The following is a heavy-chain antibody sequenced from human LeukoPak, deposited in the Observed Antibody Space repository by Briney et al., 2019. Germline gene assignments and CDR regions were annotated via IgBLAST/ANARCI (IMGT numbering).Heavy chain of an antibody. CDR1: GFTFSSYS. V-gene: IGHV3-48*04. CDR2: ISSSGSTI. D-gene: IGHD1-14*01. Sequence: GGSLRLSCAASGFTFSSYSMNWVRQAPGKGLEWLSYISSSGSTIHYADSVKGRFTISRDNAKNSLYLQMNSLRAEDTAVYYCANLKPPAPDGLDIWGQGTMITVSS. CDR3: ANLKPPAPDGLDI. J-gene: IGHJ3*02.